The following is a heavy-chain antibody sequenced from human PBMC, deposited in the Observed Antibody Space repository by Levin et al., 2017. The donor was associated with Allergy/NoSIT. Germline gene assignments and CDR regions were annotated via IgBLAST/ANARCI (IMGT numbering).Heavy chain of an antibody. J-gene: IGHJ4*02. D-gene: IGHD2-15*01. Sequence: GESLKISCAASGFTFTSYAMSWVRQAPGKGLEWVSAISGSGGGTYYADSVKGRFTISRDNSKNTVYLQMNSLRAEDTALYYCARELRAMAEGGYYFDCWGQGTLVTVSS. CDR3: ARELRAMAEGGYYFDC. CDR2: ISGSGGGT. CDR1: GFTFTSYA. V-gene: IGHV3-23*01.